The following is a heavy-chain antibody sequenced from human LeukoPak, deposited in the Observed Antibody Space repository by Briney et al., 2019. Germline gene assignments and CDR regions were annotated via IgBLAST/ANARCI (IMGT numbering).Heavy chain of an antibody. V-gene: IGHV3-7*05. CDR2: IKQEGSEE. CDR1: GFTFSSYW. CDR3: ARDPYSSTWSYGMDV. D-gene: IGHD6-6*01. J-gene: IGHJ6*02. Sequence: GGSLRLSCAASGFTFSSYWMSWVRQAPGKGLEWVANIKQEGSEEVYVDSVKGRFTIPRDNAKNSLFLQMNTLRAEDTAVYYCARDPYSSTWSYGMDVWGQGTTVTVSS.